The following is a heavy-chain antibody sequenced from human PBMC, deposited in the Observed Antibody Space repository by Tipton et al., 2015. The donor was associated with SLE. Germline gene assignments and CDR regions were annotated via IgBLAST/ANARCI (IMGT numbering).Heavy chain of an antibody. CDR2: ISYSGST. Sequence: TLSLTCTVSSDSISNYYWSWIRQPPEKGLEWIGYISYSGSTNYNPSLKSRVAISIDTSKNQFSLKVNSVTAADTAVYYCARGRVVPAGNFDYWGQGTLVTVSS. J-gene: IGHJ4*02. CDR1: SDSISNYY. CDR3: ARGRVVPAGNFDY. D-gene: IGHD2-2*01. V-gene: IGHV4-59*01.